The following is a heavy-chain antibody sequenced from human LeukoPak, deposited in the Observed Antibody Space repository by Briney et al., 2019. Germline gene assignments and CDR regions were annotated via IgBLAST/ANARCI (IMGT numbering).Heavy chain of an antibody. Sequence: GGSLRLSCAASGFTFSDYYMSWIRQAPGKGLEWVSYISSSGSTIYYADSVKDRFTISRDNAKNSLYLQMNSLRAEDTAVYYCAKDSNDYGANWFDPWGQGTLVTVSS. V-gene: IGHV3-11*04. D-gene: IGHD4-17*01. CDR3: AKDSNDYGANWFDP. CDR2: ISSSGSTI. J-gene: IGHJ5*02. CDR1: GFTFSDYY.